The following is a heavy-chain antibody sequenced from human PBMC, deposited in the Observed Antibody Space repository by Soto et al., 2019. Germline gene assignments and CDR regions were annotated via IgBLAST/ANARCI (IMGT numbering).Heavy chain of an antibody. CDR3: ARGTMFREVTPFNI. D-gene: IGHD3-10*01. CDR2: IYYSGSA. V-gene: IGHV4-31*03. CDR1: SGSISRGPYY. J-gene: IGHJ3*02. Sequence: SETLSLTCNVSSGSISRGPYYWTWVRQHPGGGLEWIGYIYYSGSAYYNPSLESRVNMSIDTSKSHFSLKLISVTAADTAVYYGARGTMFREVTPFNIGGHGKMV.